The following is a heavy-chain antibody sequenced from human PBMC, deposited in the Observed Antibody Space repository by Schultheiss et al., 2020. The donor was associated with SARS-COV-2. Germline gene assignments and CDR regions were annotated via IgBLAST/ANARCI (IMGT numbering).Heavy chain of an antibody. CDR1: GFTFSSYW. CDR2: IKQDGSEK. V-gene: IGHV3-7*01. CDR3: ARDRENYFDY. J-gene: IGHJ4*02. D-gene: IGHD1-26*01. Sequence: ESLKISCAASGFTFSSYWMSWVRQAPGKGLEWVANIKQDGSEKYYVDSVKGRFTISRDNAKNSLYLQMNSLRAEDTAVYYCARDRENYFDYWGQGTLVTVSS.